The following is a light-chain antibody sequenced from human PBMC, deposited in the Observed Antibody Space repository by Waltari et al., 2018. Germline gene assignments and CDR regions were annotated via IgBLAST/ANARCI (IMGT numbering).Light chain of an antibody. Sequence: EIVLTQSPDSLSLSPGERATLSCRASQRVSSYLAWYQQKPGQSPRLLIYGASRRATGIPARFSGSGSGTDFTLTISSLEPEDFAVYYCQQRHSWPLTFGGGTK. CDR2: GAS. J-gene: IGKJ4*01. CDR1: QRVSSY. V-gene: IGKV3-11*01. CDR3: QQRHSWPLT.